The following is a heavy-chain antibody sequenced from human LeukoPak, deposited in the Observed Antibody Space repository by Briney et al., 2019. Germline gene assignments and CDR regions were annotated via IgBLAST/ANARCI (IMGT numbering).Heavy chain of an antibody. J-gene: IGHJ6*03. CDR3: ARDLRSSTSFYYYYYYMDV. CDR1: GYTFTSYY. CDR2: INPSGGST. Sequence: ASVKVSCKASGYTFTSYYMHWVRQVPGQGLEWMGIINPSGGSTSYAQKFQGRVTMTRDMSTSTVYMELSSLRSEDTAVYYCARDLRSSTSFYYYYYYMDVWGKGTTVTVSS. V-gene: IGHV1-46*01. D-gene: IGHD2-2*01.